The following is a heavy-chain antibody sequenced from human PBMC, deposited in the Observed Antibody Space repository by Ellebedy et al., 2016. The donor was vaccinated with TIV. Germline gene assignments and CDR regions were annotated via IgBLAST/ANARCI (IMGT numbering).Heavy chain of an antibody. CDR1: GGSISPYY. V-gene: IGHV4-59*08. CDR2: ISYSGST. J-gene: IGHJ4*02. Sequence: MPSETLSLTCTVSGGSISPYYWSWIRQPPGKGLEWIGYISYSGSTNYNPSLQSRVTISVDTSKNQFSLKLSSVTAADTAVYYCARVVGATGGVFDYWGQGTLVTVSS. CDR3: ARVVGATGGVFDY. D-gene: IGHD1-26*01.